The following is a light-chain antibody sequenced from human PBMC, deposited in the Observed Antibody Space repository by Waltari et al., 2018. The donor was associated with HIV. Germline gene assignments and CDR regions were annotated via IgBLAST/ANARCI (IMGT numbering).Light chain of an antibody. CDR3: VSYTEKDTFLL. V-gene: IGLV2-8*01. CDR2: DVT. J-gene: IGLJ2*01. Sequence: QSALTPPPSASGSPGQSVAIPCTGSSTHIGTYNFVSCYHHHPGKAPKLLIYDVTRRPPGIPDRFSGTKSGYTASLTVSDLQVEDEADYYCVSYTEKDTFLLFGGGTKLAV. CDR1: STHIGTYNF.